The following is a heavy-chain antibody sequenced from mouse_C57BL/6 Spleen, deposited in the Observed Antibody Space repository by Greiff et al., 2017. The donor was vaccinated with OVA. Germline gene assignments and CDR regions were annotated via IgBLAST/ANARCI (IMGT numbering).Heavy chain of an antibody. Sequence: VQLQQSGAELVKPGASVKISCKASGYAFSSYWMNWVKQRPGKGLEWIGQIYPGDGDTNYTGKFKGKATLTADKSSSTAYMQLSSLTSEDSAVDFCARDYGSIHYAMDYWGQGTSVTVSS. D-gene: IGHD1-1*01. CDR3: ARDYGSIHYAMDY. J-gene: IGHJ4*01. V-gene: IGHV1-80*01. CDR1: GYAFSSYW. CDR2: IYPGDGDT.